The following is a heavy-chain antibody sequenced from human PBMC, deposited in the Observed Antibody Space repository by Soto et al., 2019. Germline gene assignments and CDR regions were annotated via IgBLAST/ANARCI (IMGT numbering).Heavy chain of an antibody. V-gene: IGHV3-53*01. CDR3: ARASRTQQLGIFDY. D-gene: IGHD6-13*01. CDR1: GFTVSSNY. J-gene: IGHJ4*02. Sequence: GGSLRLSCAASGFTVSSNYMSWVRQAPGKGLEWVSVIYSGGSTYYADSVKGRFTISRDNSKNTLYLQMNSLRAEDTAVYYCARASRTQQLGIFDYWGQVTLVTVSS. CDR2: IYSGGST.